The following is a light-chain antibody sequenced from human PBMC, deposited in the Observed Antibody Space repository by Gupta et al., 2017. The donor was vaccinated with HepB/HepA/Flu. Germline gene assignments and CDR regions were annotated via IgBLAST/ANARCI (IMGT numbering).Light chain of an antibody. Sequence: SYELTQPPSVSVSPGQTASITCSGDKLGDKYACWYQQKPGQSPVLVIYQDTMRPSGIPERFSGSNSGNKATLTISGTQAMDEADYYCQAWDSSNVIFGGGTKLTVL. J-gene: IGLJ2*01. CDR1: KLGDKY. V-gene: IGLV3-1*01. CDR3: QAWDSSNVI. CDR2: QDT.